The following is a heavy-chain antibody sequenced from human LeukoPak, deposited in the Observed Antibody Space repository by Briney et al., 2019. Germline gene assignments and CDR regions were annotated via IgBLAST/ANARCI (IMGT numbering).Heavy chain of an antibody. CDR1: GFTFSSYA. CDR2: ISGSGGST. Sequence: GGSLRLSCAASGFTFSSYAMSWVRQAPGKGLEWVSAISGSGGSTYYADSVKGRFTISRDNSKNTLYLQMNSLRAEDTAVYYCAKASYSSSIYIDWDFDYWGQGTLVTVSS. CDR3: AKASYSSSIYIDWDFDY. J-gene: IGHJ4*02. V-gene: IGHV3-23*01. D-gene: IGHD6-6*01.